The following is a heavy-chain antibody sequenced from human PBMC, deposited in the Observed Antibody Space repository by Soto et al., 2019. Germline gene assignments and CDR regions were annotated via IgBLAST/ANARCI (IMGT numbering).Heavy chain of an antibody. CDR1: GYSFTSYW. J-gene: IGHJ6*02. V-gene: IGHV5-51*01. D-gene: IGHD3-22*01. CDR3: ARHPNYYDSSGYKAPYYYYYGMDV. Sequence: GESLKISCKGSGYSFTSYWIGWVRQMPGKGLEWMGIIYPGDSDTRYSPSFQGQVTISADKSTSTAYLQWSSLKASDTAMYYCARHPNYYDSSGYKAPYYYYYGMDVWGQGTTVTVSS. CDR2: IYPGDSDT.